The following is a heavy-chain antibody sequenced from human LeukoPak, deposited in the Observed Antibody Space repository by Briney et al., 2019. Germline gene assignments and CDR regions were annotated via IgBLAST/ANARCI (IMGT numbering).Heavy chain of an antibody. D-gene: IGHD5-12*01. V-gene: IGHV3-23*01. J-gene: IGHJ5*02. CDR1: GFTFSSYA. CDR2: ISGSGGST. CDR3: AKEPIVATRVSVNWFDP. Sequence: GGSLRLSCAASGFTFSSYAMSWVRQAPEKGLEWVSAISGSGGSTYYADSVKGRFTISRDNSKNTLYLQMNSLRAEDTAVYYCAKEPIVATRVSVNWFDPWGQGTLVTVSS.